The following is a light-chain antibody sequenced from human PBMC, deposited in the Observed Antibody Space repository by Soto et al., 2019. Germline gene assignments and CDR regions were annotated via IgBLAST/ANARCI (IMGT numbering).Light chain of an antibody. Sequence: QSALTQPASVSGSPGQSITISCTGTSSDVGGYNYVSWYQQHPVKAPKLMIYDVTNRLSGVSDRFSGSKSGNTDSLTISGLQAEDEADYYCSSYTGSSTPYVFGTGTKLTVL. V-gene: IGLV2-14*01. CDR2: DVT. CDR3: SSYTGSSTPYV. J-gene: IGLJ1*01. CDR1: SSDVGGYNY.